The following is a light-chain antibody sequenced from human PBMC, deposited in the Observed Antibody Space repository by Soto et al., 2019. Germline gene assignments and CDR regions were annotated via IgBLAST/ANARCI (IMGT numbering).Light chain of an antibody. CDR2: GAS. Sequence: VLTQSPGILSLSPGERATLSCRASQSVTNSFLAWYQQKPGQAPRLLSYGASSRATGIPDRFSGSGSGTDVTLSINRLEPEDFGVYYCQQYGTSPRTFGRGTKVEIK. J-gene: IGKJ1*01. CDR3: QQYGTSPRT. CDR1: QSVTNSF. V-gene: IGKV3-20*01.